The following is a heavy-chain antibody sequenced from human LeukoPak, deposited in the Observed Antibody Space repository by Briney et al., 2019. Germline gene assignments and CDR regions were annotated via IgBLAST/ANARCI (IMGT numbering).Heavy chain of an antibody. CDR3: ARAPGVNLRFFACLRDDY. D-gene: IGHD3-9*01. Sequence: ASVKVSCTASGYTFTSYGISWVRQAPGQGLEWMGWISAYNGNTNYAQKLQGRVTMTTDTSTSTAYMELRSLRSDDTAVYYCARAPGVNLRFFACLRDDYGGQEPLVPVP. CDR1: GYTFTSYG. V-gene: IGHV1-18*01. CDR2: ISAYNGNT. J-gene: IGHJ4*02.